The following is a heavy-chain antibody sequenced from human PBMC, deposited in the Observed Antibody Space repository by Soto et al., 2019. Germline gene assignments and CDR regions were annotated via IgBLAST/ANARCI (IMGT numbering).Heavy chain of an antibody. CDR1: GYTFTSYD. CDR3: ARGRPVTTRVNWFDP. J-gene: IGHJ5*02. CDR2: MSPNSGNT. D-gene: IGHD4-4*01. V-gene: IGHV1-8*01. Sequence: ASVKVSCKASGYTFTSYDINWVRQATGQGLEWMGWMSPNSGNTGYAQEFQGRVTMTRNTSISTAYMELSSLRSEDTAVYYCARGRPVTTRVNWFDPWGQGTLVTVSS.